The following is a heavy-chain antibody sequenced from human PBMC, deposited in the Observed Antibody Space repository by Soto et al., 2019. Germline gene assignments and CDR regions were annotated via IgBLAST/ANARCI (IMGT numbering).Heavy chain of an antibody. CDR3: ARGIAVTGRQTNFDY. Sequence: ASVKVSCKASGYTFTGYYMHWVRQAPGQGLEWMGWINPNSGGTNYAQKFQGWVTMTRDTSISTAYMELSRLRSDDTAVYYCARGIAVTGRQTNFDYWGQGTLVTVSS. J-gene: IGHJ4*02. CDR1: GYTFTGYY. V-gene: IGHV1-2*04. D-gene: IGHD6-19*01. CDR2: INPNSGGT.